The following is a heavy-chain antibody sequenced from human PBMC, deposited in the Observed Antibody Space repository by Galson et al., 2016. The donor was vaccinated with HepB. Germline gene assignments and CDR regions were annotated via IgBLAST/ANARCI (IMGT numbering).Heavy chain of an antibody. J-gene: IGHJ6*02. CDR3: ASGPRGGYYDTSDFYWNYGMEV. CDR1: GYSLNEVS. CDR2: YDPEDVET. Sequence: SVKVSCKVSGYSLNEVSMHWVRQAPGKGLEWMGGYDPEDVETKYAQKFQGRVTMTEDTSTDTAYMEMSSLRSDDTAVYYCASGPRGGYYDTSDFYWNYGMEVGGQGTTVTVS. V-gene: IGHV1-24*01. D-gene: IGHD3-16*01.